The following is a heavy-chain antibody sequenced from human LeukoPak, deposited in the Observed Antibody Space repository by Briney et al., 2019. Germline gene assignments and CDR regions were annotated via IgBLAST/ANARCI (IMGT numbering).Heavy chain of an antibody. J-gene: IGHJ3*02. V-gene: IGHV3-9*01. Sequence: GRSLRLSCAASGFTFDDYAMHWVRQAPGKGLEWVSGISWNSGSIGYADSVKGRFTISRDNAKNSLYLQMNSLRAEDTALYYCAKGIKRTYYDFWSGYGAFDIWGQGTMVTVSS. CDR3: AKGIKRTYYDFWSGYGAFDI. CDR1: GFTFDDYA. D-gene: IGHD3-3*01. CDR2: ISWNSGSI.